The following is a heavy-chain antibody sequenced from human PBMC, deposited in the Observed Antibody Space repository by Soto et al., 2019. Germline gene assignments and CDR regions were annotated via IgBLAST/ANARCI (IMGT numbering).Heavy chain of an antibody. J-gene: IGHJ3*02. Sequence: GGSLRLSCAASGFTFSSYAMSWVRQAPGKGLEWVSAISGSGGSTYYADSVKGRFTISRDNSKNTLYLQMSSLGAEDTAMYYCARDPYGNGYGAFDIWGQGTMVTVSS. CDR1: GFTFSSYA. V-gene: IGHV3-23*01. CDR3: ARDPYGNGYGAFDI. D-gene: IGHD3-22*01. CDR2: ISGSGGST.